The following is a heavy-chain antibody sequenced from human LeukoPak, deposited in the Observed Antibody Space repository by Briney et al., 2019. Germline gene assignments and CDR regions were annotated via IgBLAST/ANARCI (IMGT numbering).Heavy chain of an antibody. Sequence: GASVKVSCKASGYTFTSYYMHWVRQAPGQGLEWMGIINLSGGSTSYAQKFQGRVTMTRDTSTSTVYMELSSLRSEDTAVYYCARGFWELLNYYYYGMDVWGQGTTVTVSS. V-gene: IGHV1-46*01. CDR1: GYTFTSYY. D-gene: IGHD1-26*01. J-gene: IGHJ6*02. CDR3: ARGFWELLNYYYYGMDV. CDR2: INLSGGST.